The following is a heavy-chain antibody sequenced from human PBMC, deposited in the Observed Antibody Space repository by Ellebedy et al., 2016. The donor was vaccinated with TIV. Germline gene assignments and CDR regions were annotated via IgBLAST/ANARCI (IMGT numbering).Heavy chain of an antibody. CDR3: ARDFDTAPMKTIFDY. J-gene: IGHJ4*01. D-gene: IGHD5-18*01. V-gene: IGHV3-53*01. CDR2: IYSDGRT. Sequence: PGGSLRLSCAASGFSVTSNYMNWVRRAPGKGLEWVSVIYSDGRTNYADSVKGRFTVSRDNAKNSLYLQMNNLRAEDTAVYYCARDFDTAPMKTIFDYWGHGTLVTVSS. CDR1: GFSVTSNY.